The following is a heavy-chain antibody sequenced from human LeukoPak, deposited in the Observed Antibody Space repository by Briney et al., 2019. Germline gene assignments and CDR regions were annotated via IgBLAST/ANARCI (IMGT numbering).Heavy chain of an antibody. CDR2: VNSDGSTT. J-gene: IGHJ1*01. CDR1: GFTFSSYW. CDR3: ARHGHNYGDYSYFQH. Sequence: PGGSLRLSCAASGFTFSSYWMHWVRQAPGKGLVWVSRVNSDGSTTSYADSVKGRFTISRDNSKNTLYLQMNSLRAEDTAVYYCARHGHNYGDYSYFQHWGQGTLVTVSS. V-gene: IGHV3-74*01. D-gene: IGHD4-17*01.